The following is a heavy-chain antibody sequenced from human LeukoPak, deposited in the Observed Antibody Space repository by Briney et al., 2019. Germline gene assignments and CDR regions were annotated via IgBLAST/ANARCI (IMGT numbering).Heavy chain of an antibody. J-gene: IGHJ3*02. D-gene: IGHD4-17*01. Sequence: KASETLSLTCTVSGGSISSSSYYWGWIRQPPGKGLEWIGSIYYSGSTYYNPSLKSRVTISVDTSKNQFSLKLSSVTAADTAVYYCARDRDYGDWRNAFDIWGQGTMVTVSS. V-gene: IGHV4-39*07. CDR1: GGSISSSSYY. CDR2: IYYSGST. CDR3: ARDRDYGDWRNAFDI.